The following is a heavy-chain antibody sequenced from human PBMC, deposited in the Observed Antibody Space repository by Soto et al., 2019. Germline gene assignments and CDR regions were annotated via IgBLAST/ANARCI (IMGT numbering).Heavy chain of an antibody. CDR1: GGSFSGYY. V-gene: IGHV4-34*01. CDR3: ARAGGVYSGYEA. Sequence: SETLSLTCAVYGGSFSGYYWSWIRQPPGKGLEWIGEINHSGSTNYNPSLKSRVTISVDTSKNQFSLKLSSVTAADTAVYYCARAGGVYSGYEAWGQGTLVTVSS. D-gene: IGHD5-12*01. J-gene: IGHJ4*02. CDR2: INHSGST.